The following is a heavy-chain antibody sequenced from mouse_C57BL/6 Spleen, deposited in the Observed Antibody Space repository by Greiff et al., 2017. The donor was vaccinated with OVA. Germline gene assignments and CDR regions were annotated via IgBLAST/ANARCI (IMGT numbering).Heavy chain of an antibody. CDR1: GYTFTDHT. CDR3: AREGIYDGYYDYAMDY. CDR2: IYPRDGST. V-gene: IGHV1-78*01. Sequence: VQLQQSDAELVKPGASVKISCKVSGYTFTDHTIHWMKQRPEQGLEWIGYIYPRDGSTKYNEKFKGKATLTADKSSSTAYMQLNSLTSEDSAVYFCAREGIYDGYYDYAMDYWGQGTSATVSS. J-gene: IGHJ4*01. D-gene: IGHD2-3*01.